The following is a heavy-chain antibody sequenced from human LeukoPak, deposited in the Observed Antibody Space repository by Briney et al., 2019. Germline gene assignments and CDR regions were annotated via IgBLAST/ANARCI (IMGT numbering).Heavy chain of an antibody. CDR1: GYTFTSYY. CDR3: AREDPIYGGNSVLPFDY. V-gene: IGHV1-46*01. Sequence: ASVKVSCKASGYTFTSYYMHWVRQAPGQGLEWMGIINPSGGSTSYAQKFQGRVTMTRDTSTSTVYMELSSLRSEDTAVYYCAREDPIYGGNSVLPFDYWGQGTLVTVSS. D-gene: IGHD4-23*01. CDR2: INPSGGST. J-gene: IGHJ4*02.